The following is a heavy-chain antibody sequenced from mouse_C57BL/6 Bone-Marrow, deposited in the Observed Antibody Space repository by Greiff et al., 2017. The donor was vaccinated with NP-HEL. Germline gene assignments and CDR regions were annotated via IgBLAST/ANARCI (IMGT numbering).Heavy chain of an antibody. V-gene: IGHV1-18*01. CDR1: GYTFTDYN. CDR2: INPNNGGT. D-gene: IGHD1-1*02. Sequence: EVQLQQSGPELVKPGASVKIPCKASGYTFTDYNMDWVKQSHGKSLEWIGDINPNNGGTNYNQKFKGKATLTVDKSSSTAYMELRSLTSEDTAVYYCASGWYSDAMDYWGQGTSVTVSS. CDR3: ASGWYSDAMDY. J-gene: IGHJ4*01.